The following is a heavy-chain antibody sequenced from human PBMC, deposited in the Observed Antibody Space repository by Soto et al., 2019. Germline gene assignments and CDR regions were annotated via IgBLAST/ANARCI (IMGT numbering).Heavy chain of an antibody. D-gene: IGHD3-10*01. J-gene: IGHJ4*02. CDR3: ARGRRYGPGSSSPLDD. CDR2: INPNSGGT. CDR1: GYTFTVYY. Sequence: VRVSCKGSGYTFTVYYMLWVRPAPRQGLEWMGWINPNSGGTNYAQKFQGRVTMTRDTSISTAYMELSRLRSGDTAVYYCARGRRYGPGSSSPLDDWGQGTLVTVS. V-gene: IGHV1-2*02.